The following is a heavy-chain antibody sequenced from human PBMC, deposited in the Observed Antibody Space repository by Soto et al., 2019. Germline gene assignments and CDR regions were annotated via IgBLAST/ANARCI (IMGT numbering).Heavy chain of an antibody. J-gene: IGHJ4*02. CDR2: ISAHNGNT. D-gene: IGHD1-1*01. CDR1: GYGFTTYG. V-gene: IGHV1-18*01. Sequence: QIHLVQSGAEVKKPGASVKVSCKGSGYGFTTYGITWVRQAPGQGLEWMAWISAHNGNTNYAQKLQGRVTVTRDTSTSTAYMELRSLRSDDTAVDYCARGRYGDYWRQGALVTVSS. CDR3: ARGRYGDY.